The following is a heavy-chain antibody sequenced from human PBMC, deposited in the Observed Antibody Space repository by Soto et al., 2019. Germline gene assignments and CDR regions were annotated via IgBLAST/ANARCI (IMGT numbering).Heavy chain of an antibody. D-gene: IGHD3-3*01. CDR2: ISYDGSNK. CDR3: AKAIEWLLDAFDI. Sequence: GGSLRLSCAASGFTFSSYGMHWVRQAPGKGLEWVAIISYDGSNKFYADSVKGRFTTSRDSSKNTLYLQMNSLRTEDTAVYYCAKAIEWLLDAFDIWGQGTMVTVSS. V-gene: IGHV3-30*18. J-gene: IGHJ3*02. CDR1: GFTFSSYG.